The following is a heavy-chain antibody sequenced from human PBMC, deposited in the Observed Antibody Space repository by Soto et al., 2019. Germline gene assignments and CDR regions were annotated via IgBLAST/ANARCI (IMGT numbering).Heavy chain of an antibody. CDR1: GGSISSYY. D-gene: IGHD4-4*01. CDR3: ARDVTVTTRPSYYGMDV. J-gene: IGHJ6*02. V-gene: IGHV4-4*07. Sequence: PSETLSLTCTVSGGSISSYYWSWIRQPAGKGLEWIGRIYTSGSTNYNPSPKSRVTMSVDTSKNQFSLKLSSVTAADTAVYYCARDVTVTTRPSYYGMDVWGQGTTVTVSS. CDR2: IYTSGST.